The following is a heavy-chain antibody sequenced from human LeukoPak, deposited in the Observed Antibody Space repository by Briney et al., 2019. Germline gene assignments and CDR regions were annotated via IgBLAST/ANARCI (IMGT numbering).Heavy chain of an antibody. CDR2: IYYSGST. D-gene: IGHD2-15*01. Sequence: SETLSLTCTVSGGSISSSSYYWGWIRQPPGKGLEWIGSIYYSGSTYYNSSLKSRVTISIDTSKNQFSLKLRSMTATDTAVYYCAREPASRGSSGPDYWGQGTLVTVSS. J-gene: IGHJ4*02. V-gene: IGHV4-39*07. CDR1: GGSISSSSYY. CDR3: AREPASRGSSGPDY.